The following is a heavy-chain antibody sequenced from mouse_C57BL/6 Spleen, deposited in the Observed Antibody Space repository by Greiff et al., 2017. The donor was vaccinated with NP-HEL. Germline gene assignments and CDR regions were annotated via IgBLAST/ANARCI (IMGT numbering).Heavy chain of an antibody. Sequence: VQLQQSGPGLVKPSQSLSLTCSVTGYSITSGYYWNWIRQFPGNKLEWMGYISYDGSNNYNPSLKNRISITRDTSKNQFFLKLNSVTTEDTATYYCASDYGNYPWGQGTTLTVSS. CDR1: GYSITSGYY. CDR2: ISYDGSN. D-gene: IGHD2-1*01. V-gene: IGHV3-6*01. CDR3: ASDYGNYP. J-gene: IGHJ2*01.